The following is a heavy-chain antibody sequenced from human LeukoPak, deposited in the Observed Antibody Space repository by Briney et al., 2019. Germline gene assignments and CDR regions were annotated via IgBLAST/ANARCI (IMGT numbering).Heavy chain of an antibody. Sequence: GGSLRLSCAASGFTFSSYAMHWVRQAPGKGLEWVAVISYDGSNKYYADSVKGRFTISRDNAKNSLYLQMNSLRAEDTAVYYCARRWWQQLVVTLFDYWAREPWSPSPQ. J-gene: IGHJ4*02. D-gene: IGHD6-13*01. CDR3: ARRWWQQLVVTLFDY. CDR1: GFTFSSYA. V-gene: IGHV3-30-3*01. CDR2: ISYDGSNK.